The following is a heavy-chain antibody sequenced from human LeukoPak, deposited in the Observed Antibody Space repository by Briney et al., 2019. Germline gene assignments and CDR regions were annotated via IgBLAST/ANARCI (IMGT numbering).Heavy chain of an antibody. CDR1: GFTFSNYW. J-gene: IGHJ5*02. CDR2: IKQDGSEK. CDR3: ARGQYFA. Sequence: GGSLKLSCAASGFTFSNYWMSWVRQAPGKGLEWVANIKQDGSEKYYVDSVKGRFTISRDNAKNSLYLQMNSLRAEDTAVYYCARGQYFAWGQGTLVTVSS. V-gene: IGHV3-7*01. D-gene: IGHD3-9*01.